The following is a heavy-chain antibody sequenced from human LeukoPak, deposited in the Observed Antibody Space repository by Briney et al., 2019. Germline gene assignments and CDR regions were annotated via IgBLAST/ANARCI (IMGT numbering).Heavy chain of an antibody. CDR1: GYIFGHNG. CDR2: ISAYNGDT. Sequence: ASVLVSCTTSGYIFGHNGIGWVRQAPGQGPEWVGWISAYNGDTNYAQSFQGRVTLTRDTSTSTVYMELRSLISDDTAVYYCGRENYYDGSGSPSASAPIDHWGQGTLVTVSS. D-gene: IGHD3-22*01. J-gene: IGHJ4*02. V-gene: IGHV1-18*01. CDR3: GRENYYDGSGSPSASAPIDH.